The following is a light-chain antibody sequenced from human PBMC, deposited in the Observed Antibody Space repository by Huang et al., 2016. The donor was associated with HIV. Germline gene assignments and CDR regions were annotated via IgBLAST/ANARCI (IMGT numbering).Light chain of an antibody. V-gene: IGKV1-NL1*01. CDR3: QQYYSAPWT. CDR1: RGLSDS. Sequence: DIQMTQSPSSLSASVGDRVTIACRASRGLSDSLAWYQQKPGRAPKLLLYAASRLESGVPSRCTGSGSGTEYTLTISSLQPEDFATYYCQQYYSAPWTFGQGTKVEIK. CDR2: AAS. J-gene: IGKJ1*01.